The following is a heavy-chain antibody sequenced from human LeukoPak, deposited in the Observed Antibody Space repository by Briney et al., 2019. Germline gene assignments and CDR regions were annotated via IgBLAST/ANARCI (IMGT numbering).Heavy chain of an antibody. D-gene: IGHD3-22*01. V-gene: IGHV4-59*08. CDR2: IYYSGST. Sequence: PSETLSLTCTVSGGSISSYYWSWIRQPPGKGLEWIGYIYYSGSTNYNPSLKSRVTISVDTSKNQFSLKLSSVTAADTAVYYCARPRSGYYYGAFDIWGQGTMVTVPS. CDR1: GGSISSYY. J-gene: IGHJ3*02. CDR3: ARPRSGYYYGAFDI.